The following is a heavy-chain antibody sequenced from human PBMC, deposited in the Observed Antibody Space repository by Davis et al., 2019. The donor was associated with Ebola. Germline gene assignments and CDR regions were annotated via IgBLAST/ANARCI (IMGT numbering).Heavy chain of an antibody. J-gene: IGHJ2*01. CDR1: GCSISSYY. Sequence: SETLSLTCTVSGCSISSYYWSWIRQPPGKGLEWIGYIYYSGSTNYNPSLKSRVTISVDTSKNQISLKLTSVTAADTAVYYCARLGYYYGSGTYWYFDLWGRGTLVTVSS. D-gene: IGHD3-10*01. CDR3: ARLGYYYGSGTYWYFDL. V-gene: IGHV4-59*08. CDR2: IYYSGST.